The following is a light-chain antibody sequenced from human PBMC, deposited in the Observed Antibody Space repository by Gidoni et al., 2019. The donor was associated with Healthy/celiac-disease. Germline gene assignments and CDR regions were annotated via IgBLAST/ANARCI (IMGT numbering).Light chain of an antibody. CDR2: GNS. Sequence: QSVLTQPPSVTGAPAQRVTISCTGSSSTIGAGYDLNWYQQLPGTAPKLLIYGNSNRPSGVPDRFSGSKSGTSASLAITGLQAEDEADYYCQSYDSSLSGSVFGGGTKLTVL. J-gene: IGLJ3*02. V-gene: IGLV1-40*01. CDR1: SSTIGAGYD. CDR3: QSYDSSLSGSV.